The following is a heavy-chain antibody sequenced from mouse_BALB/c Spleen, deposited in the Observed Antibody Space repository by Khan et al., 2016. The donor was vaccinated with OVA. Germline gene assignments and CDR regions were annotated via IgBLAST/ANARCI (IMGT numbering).Heavy chain of an antibody. CDR2: ISYSSKT. V-gene: IGHV3-2*02. CDR3: ARVYGGDFDY. J-gene: IGHJ2*02. CDR1: GYSITSDYA. D-gene: IGHD1-1*01. Sequence: EVQLVESGPGLVKPSQSLSLTCTVTGYSITSDYAWNWIRQFPGNKLEWMGFISYSSKTKYNPSLKSRFFITRDTSKNQFFLQLNSVTTEDTATYYCARVYGGDFDYWGQGTSLTVSS.